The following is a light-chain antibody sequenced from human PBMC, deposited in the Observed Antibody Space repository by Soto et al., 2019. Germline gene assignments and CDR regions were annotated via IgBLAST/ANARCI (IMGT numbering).Light chain of an antibody. V-gene: IGLV1-40*01. CDR1: NSNIGSDYG. J-gene: IGLJ1*01. CDR3: QSYDRSLRACV. CDR2: GNS. Sequence: HSVLTQPPSVSGAPGQRVTISCTGTNSNIGSDYGVHWYQQFPGTAPKLLIYGNSNRPSGVPDRFSGSKSGTSASLAITGLQAEDEADYYCQSYDRSLRACVFGTGTKVTVL.